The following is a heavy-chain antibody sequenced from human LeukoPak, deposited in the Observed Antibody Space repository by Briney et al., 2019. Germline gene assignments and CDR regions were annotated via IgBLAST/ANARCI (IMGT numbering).Heavy chain of an antibody. CDR3: ARDRFGIPLDY. D-gene: IGHD3-10*01. V-gene: IGHV3-7*01. Sequence: PGGSLRLSCAASGFTFSSYWMSWVRQAPGKGLEWVANIKQDGSEKYYVGSVKGRFTISRDNAKNSLYLQMNSLRAEDTAVYYCARDRFGIPLDYWGQGTLVTVSS. CDR1: GFTFSSYW. CDR2: IKQDGSEK. J-gene: IGHJ4*02.